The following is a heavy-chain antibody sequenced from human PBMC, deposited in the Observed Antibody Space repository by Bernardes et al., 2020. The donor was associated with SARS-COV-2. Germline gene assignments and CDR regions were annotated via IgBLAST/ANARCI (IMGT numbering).Heavy chain of an antibody. CDR3: ARALQGANFFDY. Sequence: GGSLRLSCAASGFSFSDSYMSWIRRAPGKGLEWVSYISRAGTTIYYADSVKGRFTVSRDNATNSLYLQMNTLRADDTAVYYCARALQGANFFDYWGQGTLVTVSS. CDR2: ISRAGTTI. CDR1: GFSFSDSY. J-gene: IGHJ4*02. V-gene: IGHV3-11*01. D-gene: IGHD1-26*01.